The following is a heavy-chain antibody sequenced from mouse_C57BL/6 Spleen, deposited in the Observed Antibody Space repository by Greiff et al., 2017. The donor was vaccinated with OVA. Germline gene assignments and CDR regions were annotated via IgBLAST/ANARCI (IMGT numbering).Heavy chain of an antibody. Sequence: EVQLQQSGTVLARPGASVKMSCKTSGYTFTSYWMHWVKQRPGQGLEWIGAIYPGNSDTSYNQKFKGKAKLTAVTSASTAYMALSSLTNEDSAVYYCTKAITTVVARYFDYWGQGTTLTVSS. J-gene: IGHJ2*01. V-gene: IGHV1-5*01. CDR3: TKAITTVVARYFDY. D-gene: IGHD1-1*01. CDR2: IYPGNSDT. CDR1: GYTFTSYW.